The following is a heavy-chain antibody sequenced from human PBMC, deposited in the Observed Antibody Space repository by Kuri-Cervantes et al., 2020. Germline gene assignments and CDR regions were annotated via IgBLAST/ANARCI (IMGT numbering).Heavy chain of an antibody. CDR2: IYYSGST. D-gene: IGHD3-3*01. CDR3: ARLWLEWTFDY. J-gene: IGHJ4*02. Sequence: GSLRLSCAVYGGSFSGYYWGWIRQPPGKGLEWIGSIYYSGSTYYNPSLKSRVTISVDTSKNQFSLKLSSVTAADTAVYYCARLWLEWTFDYWGQGTLVTVSS. V-gene: IGHV4-39*01. CDR1: GGSFSGYY.